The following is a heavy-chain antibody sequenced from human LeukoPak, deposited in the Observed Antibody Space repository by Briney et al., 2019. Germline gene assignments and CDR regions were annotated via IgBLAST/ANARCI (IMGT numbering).Heavy chain of an antibody. CDR2: IAPNSGGT. D-gene: IGHD3-10*01. CDR3: AGSYYGGRCDY. CDR1: GYTFTGSY. Sequence: VASVKVSCKASGYTFTGSYINWVRQAPGQGLEWVGRIAPNSGGTNYAQKFQGRVTMTRDTSISTAYIELSRLRSDDAAVYYCAGSYYGGRCDYWGQGTLVTVSS. J-gene: IGHJ4*02. V-gene: IGHV1-2*06.